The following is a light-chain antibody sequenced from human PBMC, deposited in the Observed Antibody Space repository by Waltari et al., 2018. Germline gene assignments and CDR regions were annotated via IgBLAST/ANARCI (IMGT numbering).Light chain of an antibody. V-gene: IGLV3-1*01. CDR2: QER. CDR3: QALGSNRWV. CDR1: LLGSNS. J-gene: IGLJ3*02. Sequence: SSELTQPPSVSVSPGQTAYTPCSAVLLGSNSASWTQHKPVHPPVLVIYQERYRPSGTPERFSGSKSGNTATLAISGTQAMDDADYYCQALGSNRWVFGGGTKLTVL.